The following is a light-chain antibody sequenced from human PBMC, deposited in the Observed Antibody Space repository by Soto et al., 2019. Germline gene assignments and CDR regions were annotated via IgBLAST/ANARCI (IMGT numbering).Light chain of an antibody. Sequence: EIVMTQSPATLSVSPGESATLSCRASQSVSSNLAWYQQRPGQAPRLLIYDAPTRATGIPARFSGSGSGTEFTLTISSLQSEDFAVYYCQQYNNWYTFGQGTKLEIK. CDR2: DAP. J-gene: IGKJ2*01. V-gene: IGKV3-15*01. CDR1: QSVSSN. CDR3: QQYNNWYT.